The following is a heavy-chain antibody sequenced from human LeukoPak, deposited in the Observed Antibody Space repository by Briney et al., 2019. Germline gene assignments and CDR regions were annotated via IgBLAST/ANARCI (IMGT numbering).Heavy chain of an antibody. J-gene: IGHJ6*03. D-gene: IGHD4-11*01. Sequence: KPGGSLRLSCAASGFTFSSYSMNWVRQAPGKGLEWVSSISSSSSYIYYADSVKGRFTISRDNAKNSLYLQMNSLRAEDTAVYYCARDERDSNYAWDYYYMDVWGKGTTVTVSS. V-gene: IGHV3-21*01. CDR1: GFTFSSYS. CDR2: ISSSSSYI. CDR3: ARDERDSNYAWDYYYMDV.